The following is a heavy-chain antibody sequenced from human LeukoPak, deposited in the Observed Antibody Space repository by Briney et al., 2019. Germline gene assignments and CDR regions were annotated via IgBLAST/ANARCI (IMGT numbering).Heavy chain of an antibody. CDR1: GGSISSGSYY. CDR2: VYTSGST. Sequence: SETLSLTCTVSGGSISSGSYYWSWIRQPAGKGLEWIGRVYTSGSTNYNPSLKSRVTISVDTSKNQFSLKLSSVTAAGTAVYYCAGDSSGWNWCFDLWGRGTLVTVSS. J-gene: IGHJ2*01. CDR3: AGDSSGWNWCFDL. V-gene: IGHV4-61*02. D-gene: IGHD6-19*01.